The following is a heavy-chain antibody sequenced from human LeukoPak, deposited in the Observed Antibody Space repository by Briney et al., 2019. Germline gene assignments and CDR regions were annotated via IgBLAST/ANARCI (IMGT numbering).Heavy chain of an antibody. J-gene: IGHJ4*02. Sequence: PGGPLRLSCAASGFTFSINDMSWVRQAPGRGLEWVSIISGSGGGTYYADSVKGRFTISRDNSNNTLYLQMNSLRAEDTAVFYCAKLFYSSGMYHFDYWGQGTLVTVSS. CDR2: ISGSGGGT. D-gene: IGHD3-10*01. CDR3: AKLFYSSGMYHFDY. V-gene: IGHV3-23*01. CDR1: GFTFSIND.